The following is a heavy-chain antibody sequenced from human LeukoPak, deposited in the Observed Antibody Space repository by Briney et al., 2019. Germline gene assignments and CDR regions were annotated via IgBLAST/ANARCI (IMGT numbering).Heavy chain of an antibody. D-gene: IGHD6-6*01. J-gene: IGHJ4*02. CDR1: GGSFSGYY. Sequence: SETLSLTCAVYGGSFSGYYWSWIRQPPGKGLEWIGEINHSGSTNYNPSLKSRVTTSVDTSKNQFSLKLSSVTAADTAVYYCARGRIAARKFDYWGQGTLVTVSS. CDR2: INHSGST. CDR3: ARGRIAARKFDY. V-gene: IGHV4-34*01.